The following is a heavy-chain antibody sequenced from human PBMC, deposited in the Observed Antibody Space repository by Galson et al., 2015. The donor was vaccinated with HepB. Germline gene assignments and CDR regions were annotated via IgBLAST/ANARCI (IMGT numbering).Heavy chain of an antibody. CDR2: ISGSGGST. CDR1: GFTFSSYA. D-gene: IGHD2-15*01. V-gene: IGHV3-23*01. Sequence: SLRLSCAASGFTFSSYAMSWVRQAPGKGLEWVSAISGSGGSTYYADSVKGRFTISRDNSKNTLYLQMNSLRAEDTAVYYCARDIVVVVAATERRTNWFDPWGQGTLVTVSS. J-gene: IGHJ5*02. CDR3: ARDIVVVVAATERRTNWFDP.